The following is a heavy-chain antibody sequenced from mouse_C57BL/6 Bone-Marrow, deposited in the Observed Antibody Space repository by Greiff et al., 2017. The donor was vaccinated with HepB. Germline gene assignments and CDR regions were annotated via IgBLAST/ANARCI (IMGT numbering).Heavy chain of an antibody. J-gene: IGHJ4*01. CDR2: IDPNSGGT. CDR1: GYTFTSYW. Sequence: ESGAELVRPGASVKLSCKASGYTFTSYWMHWVKQRPGRGLEWIGRIDPNSGGTKYNEKFKSKATLTVDKPSSTAYMQLSSLTSEDSAVYYCAMRRYYGSTPYYYAMDYWGQGTSVTVSS. CDR3: AMRRYYGSTPYYYAMDY. V-gene: IGHV1-72*01. D-gene: IGHD1-1*01.